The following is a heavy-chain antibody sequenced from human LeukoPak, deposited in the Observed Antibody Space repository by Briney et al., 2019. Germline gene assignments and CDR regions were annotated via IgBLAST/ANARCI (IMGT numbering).Heavy chain of an antibody. D-gene: IGHD3-10*01. CDR1: GFTFNNYA. V-gene: IGHV3-23*01. CDR2: ISASGDIT. CDR3: AKGSHFDS. Sequence: RGSLRLSCAASGFTFNNYAMSWVRQAPGKGLEWVSSISASGDITYYADSVKGRFTISRDNSKNTLHLQMNSLSAEDTAIFYCAKGSHFDSWGQGTLVTVSS. J-gene: IGHJ4*02.